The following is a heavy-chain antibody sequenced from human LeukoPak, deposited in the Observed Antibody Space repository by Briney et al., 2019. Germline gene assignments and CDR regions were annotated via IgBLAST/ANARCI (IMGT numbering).Heavy chain of an antibody. V-gene: IGHV4-30-4*01. J-gene: IGHJ4*02. CDR2: IYYSGST. CDR3: VRGLGRRQFDY. Sequence: PSETLSLTCTVSGGSISSGDYYWSWIRQPPGKGLEWIGYIYYSGSTSYNPSLKSRVTMSVDTSKNQFSLKLSSVTAADTAVYYCVRGLGRRQFDYWGQGTLVTVSP. CDR1: GGSISSGDYY.